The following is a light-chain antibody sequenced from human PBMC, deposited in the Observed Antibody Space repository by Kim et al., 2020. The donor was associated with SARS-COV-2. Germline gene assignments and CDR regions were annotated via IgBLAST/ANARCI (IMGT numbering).Light chain of an antibody. CDR1: HSISNY. CDR2: GAS. CDR3: QQTYSTPRIT. J-gene: IGKJ5*01. V-gene: IGKV1-39*01. Sequence: DIQMTQSPSSLSASVGDRVTITCRASHSISNYLNWYQQKPGKAPNLLIHGASNLQSGVPSRFSGSGSGTDFTLTISSLQPEDFATYYCQQTYSTPRITFGQGTRREIK.